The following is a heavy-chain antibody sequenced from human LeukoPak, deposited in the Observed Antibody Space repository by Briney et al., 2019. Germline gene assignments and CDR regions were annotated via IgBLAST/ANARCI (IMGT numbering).Heavy chain of an antibody. Sequence: GGSLRLSCAASGFTFSSYSMNWVRQAPGKELEWISYISSTSTTVLYADSVKGRFTISRDNAKSSLDLQMNSLRAEDTAVYYCARDRVTYTTSVDPLDYWGQGTLVTVSS. CDR1: GFTFSSYS. CDR3: ARDRVTYTTSVDPLDY. V-gene: IGHV3-48*01. D-gene: IGHD2-2*02. CDR2: ISSTSTTV. J-gene: IGHJ4*02.